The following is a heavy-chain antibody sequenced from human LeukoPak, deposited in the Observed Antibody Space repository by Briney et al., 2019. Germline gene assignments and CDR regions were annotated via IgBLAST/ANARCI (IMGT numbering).Heavy chain of an antibody. CDR3: ARDLGGSSWSLRAFDI. CDR2: SSPSSTI. Sequence: GGSLRLSCAASGFTFSSYTMNWVRQAPGKGLEWVSYSSPSSTIYYADSVKGRFTISRDNAKNSLYLQVNSLRAEDTAVYYCARDLGGSSWSLRAFDIWGQGTMVTVSS. D-gene: IGHD6-13*01. J-gene: IGHJ3*02. V-gene: IGHV3-48*04. CDR1: GFTFSSYT.